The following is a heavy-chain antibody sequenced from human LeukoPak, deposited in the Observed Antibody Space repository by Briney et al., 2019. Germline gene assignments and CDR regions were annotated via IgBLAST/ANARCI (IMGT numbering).Heavy chain of an antibody. Sequence: SETLSLTCTVPGGSINGSSYYWGWIRQPPGKGLEWIGNSYYSGSTYYNPSLKSRVTISVDTSKNQFSLKLNSVTAADTAVYYCARVGDIVLIPAALVLDPWGQGTLVTVSS. V-gene: IGHV4-39*07. CDR1: GGSINGSSYY. D-gene: IGHD2-2*01. CDR2: SYYSGST. J-gene: IGHJ5*02. CDR3: ARVGDIVLIPAALVLDP.